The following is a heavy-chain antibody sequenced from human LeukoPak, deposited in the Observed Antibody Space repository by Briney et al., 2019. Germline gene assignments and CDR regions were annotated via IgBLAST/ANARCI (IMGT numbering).Heavy chain of an antibody. D-gene: IGHD3-10*01. Sequence: GGSLRLSCAASGSTCSTCAMNWVRQAPGKGLEWVAAITNSGDSTYYLDSVRGRFTVSRDNSKNTLYLQMNSLRAEDTAVYYCAKAALLWFGESWGDYWGQGTLVTVSS. CDR2: ITNSGDST. J-gene: IGHJ4*02. CDR3: AKAALLWFGESWGDY. V-gene: IGHV3-23*01. CDR1: GSTCSTCA.